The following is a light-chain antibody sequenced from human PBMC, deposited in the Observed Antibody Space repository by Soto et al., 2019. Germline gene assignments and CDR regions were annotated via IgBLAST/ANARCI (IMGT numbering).Light chain of an antibody. J-gene: IGKJ5*01. CDR1: QDINIY. Sequence: DIQMTQSPSSLFASVGDRVTFTFRSTQDINIYLNWYQQKPGKAPNLLIYDASNLEIGVPSRFSGSGSGTHFTFTISSLQTEDIGTYYCQQYDILPITFGRGTRLEIK. CDR2: DAS. V-gene: IGKV1-33*01. CDR3: QQYDILPIT.